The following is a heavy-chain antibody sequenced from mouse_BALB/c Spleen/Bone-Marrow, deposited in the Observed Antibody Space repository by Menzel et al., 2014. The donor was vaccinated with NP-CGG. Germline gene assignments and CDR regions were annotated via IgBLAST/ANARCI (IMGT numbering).Heavy chain of an antibody. CDR2: IDPANVNT. Sequence: VQLQQSGAELGKPGASVKLSCTASGFNIKDTYMHWVKQRPEQGLEWIGRIDPANVNTKYDPKFQGKATITADTSSNTAYLQLSSLTSEDTDVYYCASYVYGYYFDYWSEGATPTIS. J-gene: IGHJ2*01. CDR1: GFNIKDTY. CDR3: ASYVYGYYFDY. D-gene: IGHD1-1*01. V-gene: IGHV14-3*02.